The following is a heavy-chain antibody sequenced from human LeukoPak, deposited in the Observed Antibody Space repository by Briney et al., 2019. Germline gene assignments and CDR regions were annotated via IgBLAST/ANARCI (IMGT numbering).Heavy chain of an antibody. Sequence: SETLSLTCTVSGGTISRYYWSWIRQPPGKGLEWIAYIDYSGSTNYNPSLKSRLTISLDSSKNQFSLKLSSVTAADTAVYYCARDRRRDLLHAFDIWGQGTMVTVSS. J-gene: IGHJ3*02. CDR2: IDYSGST. CDR1: GGTISRYY. V-gene: IGHV4-59*01. CDR3: ARDRRRDLLHAFDI. D-gene: IGHD1-26*01.